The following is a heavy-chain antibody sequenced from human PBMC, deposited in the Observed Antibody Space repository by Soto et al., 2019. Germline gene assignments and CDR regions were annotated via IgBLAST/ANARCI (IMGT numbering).Heavy chain of an antibody. CDR3: VTSTAWGVILYY. Sequence: QVQLQESGPGLVKPSQTLSLTCTVFGDSISSGGYYWSWIRQHAGTGLEWIGYIYYSGSTYYNPPLNIRIDISLDTSKNQFSLNLSSVTAADTALYYCVTSTAWGVILYYWGQGTLVTDST. CDR2: IYYSGST. V-gene: IGHV4-31*03. D-gene: IGHD3-16*01. J-gene: IGHJ4*02. CDR1: GDSISSGGYY.